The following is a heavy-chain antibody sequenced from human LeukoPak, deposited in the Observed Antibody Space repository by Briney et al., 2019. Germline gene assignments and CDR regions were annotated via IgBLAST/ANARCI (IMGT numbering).Heavy chain of an antibody. CDR2: IYYSGST. J-gene: IGHJ2*01. CDR1: GGSISSYY. V-gene: IGHV4-59*01. D-gene: IGHD6-19*01. Sequence: MTSETLSLTCTVSGGSISSYYWSWIRQPPGKGLEWLGYIYYSGSTNYNPSLKSRVTISVDTSKNQFSLKLSSVTAADTAVYYCARGRGRQWLVRWPWLDLWGRGTLVTVSS. CDR3: ARGRGRQWLVRWPWLDL.